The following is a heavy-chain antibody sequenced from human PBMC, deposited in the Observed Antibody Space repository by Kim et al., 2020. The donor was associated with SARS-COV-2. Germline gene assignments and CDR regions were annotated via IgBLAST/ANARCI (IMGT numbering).Heavy chain of an antibody. CDR3: ARAPVLRYFDWSPPGDY. Sequence: ASVKVSCKASGYTFTSYAMNWVRQAPGQGLEWMGWINTNTGNPTYAQGFTGRFVFSLDTSVSTAYLQISSLKAEDTAVYYCARAPVLRYFDWSPPGDYWGQGTLVTVSS. CDR2: INTNTGNP. D-gene: IGHD3-9*01. CDR1: GYTFTSYA. J-gene: IGHJ4*02. V-gene: IGHV7-4-1*02.